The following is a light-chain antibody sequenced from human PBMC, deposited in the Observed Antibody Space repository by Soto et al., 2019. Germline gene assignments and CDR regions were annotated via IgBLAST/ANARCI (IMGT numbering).Light chain of an antibody. CDR3: SSYTSTTSSTV. CDR2: DVS. V-gene: IGLV2-14*01. Sequence: QSALTQPASVSGSPGQSITISCTGTSSDVGGNKYVSWYQQHPGKAPKLIIYDVSNRASGVSDRFSGSKSGNTASLTIPGLQAEDEADYYCSSYTSTTSSTVFGPGTKVTVL. J-gene: IGLJ1*01. CDR1: SSDVGGNKY.